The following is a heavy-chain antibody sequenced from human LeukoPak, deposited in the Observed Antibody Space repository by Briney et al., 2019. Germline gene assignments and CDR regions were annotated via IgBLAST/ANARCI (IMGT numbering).Heavy chain of an antibody. V-gene: IGHV4-4*07. J-gene: IGHJ5*02. CDR2: IYTNRRT. CDR3: ARDEES. Sequence: SETLSLTCAVSGGSMSNYYWTWFRQPAGKGLEWIGRIYTNRRTRYNPSLKGRVTMSVDTSKNQVSMNLRSVSAADTAVYYCARDEESWGQGALVTVSS. D-gene: IGHD3-10*01. CDR1: GGSMSNYY.